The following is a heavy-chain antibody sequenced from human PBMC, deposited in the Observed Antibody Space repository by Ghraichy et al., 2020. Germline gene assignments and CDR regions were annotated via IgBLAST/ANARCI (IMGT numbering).Heavy chain of an antibody. J-gene: IGHJ4*02. CDR3: AAAKVGATISFDY. CDR1: GFTFTSSV. CDR2: IVVGSGNT. V-gene: IGHV1-58*01. Sequence: SVKVSCKASGFTFTSSVVQWVRQARGQRLEWIGWIVVGSGNTNYAQKFQERVTITRDMSTSTAYMELSSLRSEDTAVYYCAAAKVGATISFDYWGQGTLVTVSS. D-gene: IGHD1-26*01.